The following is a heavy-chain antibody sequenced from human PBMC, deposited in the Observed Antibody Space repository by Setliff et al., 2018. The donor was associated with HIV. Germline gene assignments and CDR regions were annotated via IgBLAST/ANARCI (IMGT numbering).Heavy chain of an antibody. CDR1: GFTFSSYA. V-gene: IGHV3-64D*09. J-gene: IGHJ6*03. CDR3: VKARVDGDYYYYYYMDV. Sequence: GGSLRLSCSASGFTFSSYAMHWFRQAPGKGLEYASAISSNGGSTYYADSVKGRFTISRDNSKNTLYLQMSSLRAEDTAVYYCVKARVDGDYYYYYYMDVWGKGTTVTVSS. CDR2: ISSNGGST. D-gene: IGHD4-17*01.